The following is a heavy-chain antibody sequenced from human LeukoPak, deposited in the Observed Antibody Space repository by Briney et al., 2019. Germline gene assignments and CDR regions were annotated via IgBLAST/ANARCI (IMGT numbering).Heavy chain of an antibody. D-gene: IGHD6-19*01. CDR1: GGSISSYH. J-gene: IGHJ4*02. CDR3: ARHNPVAVRKKTFDY. Sequence: SETLSLTCTVSGGSISSYHWSWIRQPPGKGLEWIGYIYYSGSTNYNPSLKSRVTISVDTSKNQFSLKLSSVTAADTAVYYCARHNPVAVRKKTFDYWGQGTLVTVSS. CDR2: IYYSGST. V-gene: IGHV4-59*08.